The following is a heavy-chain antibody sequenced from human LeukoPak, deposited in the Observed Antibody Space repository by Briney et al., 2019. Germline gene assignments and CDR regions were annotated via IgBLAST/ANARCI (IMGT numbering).Heavy chain of an antibody. J-gene: IGHJ5*02. CDR2: IIPIFGTA. D-gene: IGHD3-10*01. CDR3: ARYYGSGMNWFDP. CDR1: GGTFSSYA. V-gene: IGHV1-69*01. Sequence: GASVKVSCKASGGTFSSYAISWVRQAPGQGLEWMGGIIPIFGTANYAQKFQGRVTITADESTSTAYMELSSLRSEDTAVYYCARYYGSGMNWFDPWGQGTLVTVSS.